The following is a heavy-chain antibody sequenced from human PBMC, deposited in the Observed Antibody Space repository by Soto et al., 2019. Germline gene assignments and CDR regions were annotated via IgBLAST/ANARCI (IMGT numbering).Heavy chain of an antibody. V-gene: IGHV4-59*12. J-gene: IGHJ4*02. Sequence: PSETLSLTCTVSGGSISSYYWIWIRQPPGKGLEWIGYIYHSGSTYYNPSLKSRVTISVDRSKNQFSLKLSSVTAADTAVYYCARYGDYQFDYWGQGTLVTVSS. CDR3: ARYGDYQFDY. CDR1: GGSISSYY. CDR2: IYHSGST. D-gene: IGHD4-17*01.